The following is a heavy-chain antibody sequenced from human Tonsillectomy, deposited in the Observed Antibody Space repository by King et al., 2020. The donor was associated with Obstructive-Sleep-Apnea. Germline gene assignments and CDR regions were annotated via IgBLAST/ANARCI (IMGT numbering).Heavy chain of an antibody. D-gene: IGHD3-9*01. Sequence: QLQESGPGLVKPSETLSLTCTVSGYSISSGYYWGWIRQPPGKGLEWIGSIYLSGSTYYNPSLKSRVTISVDTSKNQFSLKLSSVTAADTAVYYCARDIYDILTGYYSNYWGQGTLVTVSS. V-gene: IGHV4-38-2*02. CDR1: GYSISSGYY. J-gene: IGHJ4*02. CDR2: IYLSGST. CDR3: ARDIYDILTGYYSNY.